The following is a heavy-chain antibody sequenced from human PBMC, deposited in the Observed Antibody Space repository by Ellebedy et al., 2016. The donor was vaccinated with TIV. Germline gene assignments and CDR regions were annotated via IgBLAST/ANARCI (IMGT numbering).Heavy chain of an antibody. V-gene: IGHV4-39*01. CDR2: IYFSGST. CDR1: GDSISSSVYY. Sequence: MPSETLSLTCTVSGDSISSSVYYWGWIRQPPGKGLEWIGSIYFSGSTYYNPSLKSRVTISVDMSKNQFSLKLSSVTAADTAVYYCARPAYPSSTGNGWFDPWGQGTLVTVSS. D-gene: IGHD2-2*01. CDR3: ARPAYPSSTGNGWFDP. J-gene: IGHJ5*02.